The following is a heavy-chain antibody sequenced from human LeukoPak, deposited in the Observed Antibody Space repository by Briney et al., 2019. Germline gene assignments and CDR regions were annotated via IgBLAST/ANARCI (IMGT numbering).Heavy chain of an antibody. CDR2: IYPNSGDT. CDR1: GYTFTDYY. CDR3: ARDTTMISFDN. D-gene: IGHD3-22*01. J-gene: IGHJ4*02. Sequence: ASVKVSCKASGYTFTDYYMHWVRQAPGQGLEWMGWIYPNSGDTRYAQEFQGRVTMTRDTSISTAYMDLSSLRSDDTAVYFCARDTTMISFDNWGQGTLVTVSS. V-gene: IGHV1-2*02.